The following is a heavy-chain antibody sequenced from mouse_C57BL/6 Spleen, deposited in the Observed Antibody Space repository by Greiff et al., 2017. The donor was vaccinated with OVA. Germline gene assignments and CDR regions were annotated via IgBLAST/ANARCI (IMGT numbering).Heavy chain of an antibody. J-gene: IGHJ2*01. CDR3: ARGIYYGNYLDY. V-gene: IGHV5-17*01. CDR2: ISSGSSTI. D-gene: IGHD2-1*01. Sequence: EVQVVESGGGLVKPGGSLKLSCAASGFTFSDYGMHWVRQAPEKGLEWVAYISSGSSTIYYADTVKGRFTISRDNAKNTLFLQMTSLRSEDTAMYYCARGIYYGNYLDYWGQGTTLTVSS. CDR1: GFTFSDYG.